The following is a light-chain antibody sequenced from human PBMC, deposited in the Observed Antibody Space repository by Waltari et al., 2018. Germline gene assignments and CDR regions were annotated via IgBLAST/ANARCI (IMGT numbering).Light chain of an antibody. CDR3: QQYDNLAS. J-gene: IGKJ4*01. CDR2: DAT. V-gene: IGKV1-33*01. CDR1: QAISNH. Sequence: DIQLTQSPSSLSASVGDRVTIPCQASQAISNHLNWYQHKPGKAPERLIFDATNLETGVPSRFRGSGSGTDFTLTIPSLQPEDFATYYCQQYDNLASFGGGTKVEIK.